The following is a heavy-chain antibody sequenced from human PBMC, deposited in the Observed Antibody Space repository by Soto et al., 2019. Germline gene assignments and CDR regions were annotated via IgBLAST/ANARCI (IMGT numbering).Heavy chain of an antibody. CDR3: ASRYNWNYVDY. V-gene: IGHV4-61*01. Sequence: QVQLQESGPGLVKPSETLSLTCTVSGGSVSSGSYYWSWIRQPPGKGLEWIGYIYYSGSTNYNPSLKSRVTISVDTSKNQFSLKLSSVTAADTAMYYCASRYNWNYVDYWGQGTLVTVSS. D-gene: IGHD1-20*01. CDR2: IYYSGST. J-gene: IGHJ4*02. CDR1: GGSVSSGSYY.